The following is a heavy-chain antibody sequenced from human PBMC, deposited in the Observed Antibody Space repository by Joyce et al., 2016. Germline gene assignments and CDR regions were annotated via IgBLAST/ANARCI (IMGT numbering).Heavy chain of an antibody. Sequence: QVQLVQSGAEMKKPGSSVKVSCKASGVTFSSYGISWLRQAPGQGLEWMGEIIPISGTANYAQKFQGRVTITADESTTTAYMDLSSLRSEDTAVYFCARGGSGYPFDSWGQGTLVTVSS. CDR3: ARGGSGYPFDS. V-gene: IGHV1-69*12. CDR2: IIPISGTA. D-gene: IGHD5-12*01. CDR1: GVTFSSYG. J-gene: IGHJ4*02.